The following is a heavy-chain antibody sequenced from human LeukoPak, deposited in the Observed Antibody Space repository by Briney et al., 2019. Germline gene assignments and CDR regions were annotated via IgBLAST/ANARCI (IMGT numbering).Heavy chain of an antibody. CDR2: INHSGST. V-gene: IGHV4-34*01. CDR1: DGSFSGYY. Sequence: PSETLSLTCAVYDGSFSGYYWSWIRQPPGKGLEWIGEINHSGSTNYNPSLKSRVTISVDTSKNQFSLKLSSVTAADTAVYYCARVFMVRGVILIDYWGQGTLVTVSS. CDR3: ARVFMVRGVILIDY. D-gene: IGHD3-10*01. J-gene: IGHJ4*02.